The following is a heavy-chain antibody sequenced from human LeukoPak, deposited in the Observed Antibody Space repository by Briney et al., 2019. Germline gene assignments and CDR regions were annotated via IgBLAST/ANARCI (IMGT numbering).Heavy chain of an antibody. CDR3: ARETTVTSGFDY. CDR2: ISYDGSNK. D-gene: IGHD4-11*01. CDR1: GVTFSSYG. V-gene: IGHV3-30*03. Sequence: WGSLRLSCAASGVTFSSYGMHWVRQAPGKGLEWVAVISYDGSNKYYADSVKGRFTISRDNSKNTLYLQMNSLRAEDTAVYYCARETTVTSGFDYWGQGTLVTVSS. J-gene: IGHJ4*02.